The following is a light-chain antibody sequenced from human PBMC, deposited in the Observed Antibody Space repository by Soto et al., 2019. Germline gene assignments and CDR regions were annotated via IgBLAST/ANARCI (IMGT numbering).Light chain of an antibody. CDR3: QQHNNWPLT. CDR1: QSVSSY. J-gene: IGKJ4*01. V-gene: IGKV3-15*01. CDR2: GAS. Sequence: EIVLTQSPATLSLSPGERAILSCRASQSVSSYLAWYQQKPGQAPRLFIYGASTGATGIPTRFSGSGSGTEFTLTISSLQPEDFAVYYCQQHNNWPLTFGGGTKVDIK.